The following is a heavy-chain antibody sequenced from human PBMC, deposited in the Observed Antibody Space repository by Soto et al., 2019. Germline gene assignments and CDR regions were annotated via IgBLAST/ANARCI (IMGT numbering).Heavy chain of an antibody. V-gene: IGHV1-46*02. CDR1: GYTLNTYY. CDR2: INPRGGST. J-gene: IGHJ6*02. Sequence: ASVKVSCKASGYTLNTYYMHWVRQAPGQGPEWMGIINPRGGSTTYAQNFQDRVTMTRDTSSSTVYMELSSLRSEDTAVYYCARGGVFSPYYYNLDVWGQGTTVTLSS. CDR3: ARGGVFSPYYYNLDV. D-gene: IGHD2-8*01.